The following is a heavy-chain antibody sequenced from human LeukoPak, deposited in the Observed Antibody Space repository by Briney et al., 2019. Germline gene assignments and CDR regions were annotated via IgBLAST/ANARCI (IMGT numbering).Heavy chain of an antibody. D-gene: IGHD2-21*02. CDR1: GYSISSGYY. CDR2: IYHSGST. CDR3: AGQGVTQYFQH. J-gene: IGHJ1*01. V-gene: IGHV4-38-2*01. Sequence: PSETLSLTCAVSGYSISSGYYWGWIRQPPGKGLEWIGSIYHSGSTYYNPSLKSRVTISVDTSKNQFSLKLSSVTAADTAVYYCAGQGVTQYFQHWGQGTLVTVSS.